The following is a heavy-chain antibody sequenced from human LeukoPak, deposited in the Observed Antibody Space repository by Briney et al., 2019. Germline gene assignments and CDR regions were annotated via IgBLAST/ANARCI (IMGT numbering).Heavy chain of an antibody. V-gene: IGHV4-39*07. Sequence: SETLSLTCTVSGGSISSSSYYWGWIRQPPGKGLEWIGSIYYSGSTYYNPSLKSRVTISVDTSKNQFSLKLSSVTAADTAVYYCARRGSSIVVVPAAIGVVYYYYYYYMDVWGKGTTVTISS. CDR2: IYYSGST. CDR3: ARRGSSIVVVPAAIGVVYYYYYYYMDV. CDR1: GGSISSSSYY. D-gene: IGHD2-2*01. J-gene: IGHJ6*03.